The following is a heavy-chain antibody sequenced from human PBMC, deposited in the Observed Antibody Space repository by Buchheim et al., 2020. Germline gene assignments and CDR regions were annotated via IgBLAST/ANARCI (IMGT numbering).Heavy chain of an antibody. CDR1: GYTFTSYD. V-gene: IGHV1-8*01. CDR3: ARGPVMQLWLYYYYYGMDV. J-gene: IGHJ6*02. D-gene: IGHD5-18*01. CDR2: MNPNSGNT. Sequence: QVQLVQSGAEVKKPGASVKVSCKASGYTFTSYDINWVRQATGQGLEWMGWMNPNSGNTGYAQKFQGRVTMTRNTSISTAYMELSSLRSEDTAVYYCARGPVMQLWLYYYYYGMDVWGQGTT.